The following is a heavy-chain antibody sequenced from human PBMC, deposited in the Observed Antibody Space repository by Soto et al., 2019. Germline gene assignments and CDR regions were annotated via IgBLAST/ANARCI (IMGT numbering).Heavy chain of an antibody. V-gene: IGHV3-30*18. Sequence: GGSLRLSCAASGFTFSSYGMHWVRQAPGKGLEWVAVISYDGSNKYYADSVKGRFTISRDNSKNTLYLQMNSLRAEDTAVYYCAKDLFPYYYDSSGYYGAFDIWGQGTMVTV. CDR2: ISYDGSNK. CDR1: GFTFSSYG. J-gene: IGHJ3*02. CDR3: AKDLFPYYYDSSGYYGAFDI. D-gene: IGHD3-22*01.